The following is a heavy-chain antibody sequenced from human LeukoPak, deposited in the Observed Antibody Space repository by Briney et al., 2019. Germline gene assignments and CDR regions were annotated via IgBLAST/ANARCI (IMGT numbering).Heavy chain of an antibody. J-gene: IGHJ2*01. CDR1: GFTLSSFG. Sequence: PGGSLRLSCTASGFTLSSFGMHWVRQAPGKGLAWVAVISDDGSNTYYADSVKGRFTISRDNSKNTLYLQLNSLRTEDTAVYYCAKDADTATIIYWYFDLWGRGTLVTVSS. V-gene: IGHV3-30*18. CDR2: ISDDGSNT. CDR3: AKDADTATIIYWYFDL. D-gene: IGHD5-18*01.